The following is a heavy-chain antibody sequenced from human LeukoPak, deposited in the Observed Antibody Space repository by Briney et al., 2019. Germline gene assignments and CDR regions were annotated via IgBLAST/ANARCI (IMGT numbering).Heavy chain of an antibody. Sequence: ASVKVSCKASGYTFTSSGISWVRQAPGRGREWMGWISAYNGNTNYAQKLQGRVTMTTDTSTGTAYIQLRSLRSDDTAVYYCARVGENLGKRYYYDSSGYPCDYWGQGTLVTVSS. CDR3: ARVGENLGKRYYYDSSGYPCDY. V-gene: IGHV1-18*01. D-gene: IGHD3-22*01. CDR1: GYTFTSSG. CDR2: ISAYNGNT. J-gene: IGHJ4*02.